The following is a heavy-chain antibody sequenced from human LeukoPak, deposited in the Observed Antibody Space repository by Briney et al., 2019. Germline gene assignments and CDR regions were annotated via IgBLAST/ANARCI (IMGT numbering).Heavy chain of an antibody. D-gene: IGHD5-24*01. CDR2: ISSSSCI. Sequence: GGSLRLSCAGSGFTFSSYSMNWVRQAPGKGLEWVSSISSSSCIYYADSVKGRFTISRDNARNSLYLQMNSLRAEDTAVYYCTSANYGPAYWGQGTLVTVSS. J-gene: IGHJ4*02. CDR1: GFTFSSYS. V-gene: IGHV3-21*01. CDR3: TSANYGPAY.